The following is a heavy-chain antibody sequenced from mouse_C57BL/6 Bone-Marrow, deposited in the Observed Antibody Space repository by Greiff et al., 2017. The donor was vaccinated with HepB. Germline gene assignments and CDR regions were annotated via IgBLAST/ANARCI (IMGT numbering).Heavy chain of an antibody. CDR1: GFNIKDDY. CDR3: TAHYGSSYVFAY. CDR2: IDPENGDT. J-gene: IGHJ3*01. V-gene: IGHV14-4*01. D-gene: IGHD1-1*01. Sequence: VQLQQSGAELVRPGASVKLSCTASGFNIKDDYMHWVKQRPEQGLEWIGWIDPENGDTEYASKFQGKATITADTSSTTAYLQLSSLTSEDTAVYYGTAHYGSSYVFAYWGQGTLVTVSA.